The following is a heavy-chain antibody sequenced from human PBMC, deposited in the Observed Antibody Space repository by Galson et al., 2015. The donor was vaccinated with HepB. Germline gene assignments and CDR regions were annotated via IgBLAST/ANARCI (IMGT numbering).Heavy chain of an antibody. V-gene: IGHV1-18*01. D-gene: IGHD6-13*01. CDR3: ARSGTAAGFLGH. Sequence: SVKVSCKASGYTFTNYNINWVRQAPGQGLQWMGWISAYNGNTNYAQKFQGRVTMTTDTSRRTVYMDLRNLRSDDTAVYYCARSGTAAGFLGHWGQGTLVTVSS. CDR2: ISAYNGNT. CDR1: GYTFTNYN. J-gene: IGHJ4*02.